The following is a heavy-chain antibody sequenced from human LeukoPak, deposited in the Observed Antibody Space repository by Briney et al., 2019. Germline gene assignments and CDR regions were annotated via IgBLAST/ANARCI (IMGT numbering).Heavy chain of an antibody. CDR1: GGSFSGYY. D-gene: IGHD3-22*01. Sequence: SETLSLTCAVYGGSFSGYYWSWIRQPPGKGLEWIGEINHSGSTNYNPSLKSRVTMSVDTSNNQLSLKMRSVTAADTAVYYCARRDNIGYYSWFDSWGQGTLVTVSS. V-gene: IGHV4-34*01. CDR2: INHSGST. CDR3: ARRDNIGYYSWFDS. J-gene: IGHJ5*01.